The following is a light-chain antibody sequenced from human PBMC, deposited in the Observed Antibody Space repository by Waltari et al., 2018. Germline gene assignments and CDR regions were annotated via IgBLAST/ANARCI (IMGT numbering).Light chain of an antibody. CDR3: QKDNSAPWT. CDR2: DAS. Sequence: DIQMTQSPSSLSASVGDSVTITCRASPVTSTYLAWYQQKPGKVPKLLIYDASTLQSGVPSRFSGSGSGTDFTLTISSLQPEDVATYYCQKDNSAPWTFGQGTKVEVK. CDR1: PVTSTY. V-gene: IGKV1-27*01. J-gene: IGKJ1*01.